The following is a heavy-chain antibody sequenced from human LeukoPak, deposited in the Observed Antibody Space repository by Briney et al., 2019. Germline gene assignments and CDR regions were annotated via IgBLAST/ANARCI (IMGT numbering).Heavy chain of an antibody. D-gene: IGHD5-18*01. Sequence: GGSLRLSCAASGFTFSSYGMSWVRQAPGKGLEWVSAISGSGGSTYYADSVKGRFTISRDNAKNSLYLQMNSLRAEDTAVYYCARAGIQLWTNYYYYYMDVWGKGTTVTVSS. J-gene: IGHJ6*03. CDR3: ARAGIQLWTNYYYYYMDV. CDR2: ISGSGGST. V-gene: IGHV3-23*01. CDR1: GFTFSSYG.